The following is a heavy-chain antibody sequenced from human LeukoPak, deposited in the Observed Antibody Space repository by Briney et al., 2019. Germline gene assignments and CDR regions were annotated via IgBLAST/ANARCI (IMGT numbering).Heavy chain of an antibody. CDR2: INSDGSST. Sequence: GGSLRLSCAASRFTFSSYWMHWVRQAPGKGLVWVSRINSDGSSTSYADSVKGRFTISRDNSKNTLYLQMNSLRAEDTAVYYCARGLIVVVPAGAFDIWGQGTTVIVSS. V-gene: IGHV3-74*01. CDR3: ARGLIVVVPAGAFDI. J-gene: IGHJ3*02. D-gene: IGHD2-2*01. CDR1: RFTFSSYW.